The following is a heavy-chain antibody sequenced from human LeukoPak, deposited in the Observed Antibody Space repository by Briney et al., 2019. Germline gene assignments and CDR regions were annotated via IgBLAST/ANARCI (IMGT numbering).Heavy chain of an antibody. CDR1: GGTFSTYT. CDR3: AREYGSSGYYLGY. J-gene: IGHJ4*02. V-gene: IGHV1-69*04. CDR2: IIPILGIA. D-gene: IGHD3-22*01. Sequence: SVKVSCKASGGTFSTYTISWVRQAPGQGLEWMGRIIPILGIANYAQKFQGRVTITADKSTSTAYMELSSLRSEDTALYYCAREYGSSGYYLGYWGQGTMVTVSS.